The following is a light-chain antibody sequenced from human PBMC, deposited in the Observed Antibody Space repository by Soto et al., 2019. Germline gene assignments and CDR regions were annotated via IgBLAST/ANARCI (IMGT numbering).Light chain of an antibody. CDR1: SSNIGAGYD. CDR2: GDN. V-gene: IGLV1-40*01. CDR3: QSYDSSLGAWV. J-gene: IGLJ3*02. Sequence: QSVLTQPPSVSGAPGQRVTISCTGSSSNIGAGYDVHWYQQLPGTAPKLLIYGDNNRPSGVPDRFSGFKSGTSASLAITGLQAEDEADYYCQSYDSSLGAWVFGGGTKLTVL.